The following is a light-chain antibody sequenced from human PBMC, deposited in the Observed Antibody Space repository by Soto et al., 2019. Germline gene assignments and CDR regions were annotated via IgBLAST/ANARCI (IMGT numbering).Light chain of an antibody. J-gene: IGKJ5*01. CDR3: QQYNNWPLS. CDR2: GAS. CDR1: QSVSSN. V-gene: IGKV3-15*01. Sequence: EIVMTQSPATLSVSPGERATLSCRASQSVSSNLAWYQQKPGQAPRLLIDGASTRATGIPARFGGSGSGTEFTLTISSLQSEDFAVYYCQQYNNWPLSFGQGTRLEIK.